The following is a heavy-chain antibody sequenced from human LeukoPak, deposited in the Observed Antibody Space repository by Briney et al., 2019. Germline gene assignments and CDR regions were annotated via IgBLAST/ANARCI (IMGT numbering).Heavy chain of an antibody. D-gene: IGHD3-3*01. CDR1: GGSLSSYY. CDR2: IYTSGST. J-gene: IGHJ6*02. Sequence: SETLSLTCTVSGGSLSSYYWSWIRQPAGKGLEWIGRIYTSGSTNYNPSLKSRVTMSVDTSKNQFSLKLSSVTAAATAVYYCARDDGDFWSGFYYYYGMDVWGQGTTVTVSS. V-gene: IGHV4-4*07. CDR3: ARDDGDFWSGFYYYYGMDV.